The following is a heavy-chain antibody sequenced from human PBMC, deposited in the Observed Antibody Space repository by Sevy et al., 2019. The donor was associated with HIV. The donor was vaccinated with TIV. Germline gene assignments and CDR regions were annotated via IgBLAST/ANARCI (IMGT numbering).Heavy chain of an antibody. V-gene: IGHV3-30*18. Sequence: GGSLRLSCAASGFTFSTYGMHWVRQAPGKGLEWVAIISYEGSNKYYSDSVKGRFTISRDNSKNTLYLQMNSLRAEDTAVYYGAKDLGVGGSYYVFDYWGQGALVTVSS. J-gene: IGHJ4*02. D-gene: IGHD1-26*01. CDR1: GFTFSTYG. CDR2: ISYEGSNK. CDR3: AKDLGVGGSYYVFDY.